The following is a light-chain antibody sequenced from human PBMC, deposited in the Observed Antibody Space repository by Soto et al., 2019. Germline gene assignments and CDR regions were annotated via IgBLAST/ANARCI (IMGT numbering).Light chain of an antibody. CDR2: TAS. V-gene: IGKV1-39*01. CDR3: QQCYSTPIS. CDR1: QGISNY. Sequence: THLTQSPSSLSAAVGDRVTITCRASQGISNYLAWYQQKPGKAPNLLIYTASTLQSGVPSRFSGSGSGTDFSLTISSLQPEDFAVYYCQQCYSTPISFGQGTRLEIK. J-gene: IGKJ5*01.